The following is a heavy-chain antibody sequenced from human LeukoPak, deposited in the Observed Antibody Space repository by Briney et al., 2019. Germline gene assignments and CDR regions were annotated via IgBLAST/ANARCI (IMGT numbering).Heavy chain of an antibody. D-gene: IGHD6-19*01. Sequence: ASVKVSCKASGYTFTSYYMHWVRQAPGQGLEWMGIINPSGGSTSYAQKFQGRVTMTRDTSTSTVYMELSSLRSEDTAVYYCARDLRSAHVQREQWPYDAFDIWGQGTMVTVSS. J-gene: IGHJ3*02. CDR2: INPSGGST. V-gene: IGHV1-46*01. CDR3: ARDLRSAHVQREQWPYDAFDI. CDR1: GYTFTSYY.